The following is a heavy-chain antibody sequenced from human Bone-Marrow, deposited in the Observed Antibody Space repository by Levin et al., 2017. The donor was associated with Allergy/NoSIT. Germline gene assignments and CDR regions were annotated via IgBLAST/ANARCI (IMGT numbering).Heavy chain of an antibody. CDR2: ISSSSTTK. V-gene: IGHV3-48*01. D-gene: IGHD2-21*01. J-gene: IGHJ6*03. Sequence: PGGSLRLSCAASGFTFGSFSMMWVRQAPGKGLEWVSYISSSSTTKYYADSMKGRFTISRDNAKNSLYLQMDSLRAEDTALYYCARVGIPNNYYYMDVWGTGTTVTVSS. CDR3: ARVGIPNNYYYMDV. CDR1: GFTFGSFS.